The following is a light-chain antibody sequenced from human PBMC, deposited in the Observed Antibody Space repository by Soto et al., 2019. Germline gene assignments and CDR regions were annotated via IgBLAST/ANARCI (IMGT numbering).Light chain of an antibody. J-gene: IGKJ1*01. CDR1: QGIRND. V-gene: IGKV1-5*03. Sequence: DIQMTQSPSALSASVGDIVTITCRASQGIRNDLGWYQQKPGKAPKLLIYKASSLESGVPSRFSGSGSGTEFTLTISSLQPDDFATYYCQQYNSYWTFGQGTKV. CDR2: KAS. CDR3: QQYNSYWT.